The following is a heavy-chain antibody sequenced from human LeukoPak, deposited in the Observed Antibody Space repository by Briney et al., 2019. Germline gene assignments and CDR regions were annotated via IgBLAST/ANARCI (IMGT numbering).Heavy chain of an antibody. V-gene: IGHV3-21*01. CDR1: GFTFNRYN. CDR3: ARDFLHLGG. D-gene: IGHD3-16*01. J-gene: IGHJ3*01. CDR2: ISTSSSYI. Sequence: GGSLRLSCAASGFTFNRYNMNWVRRAPGKGLEWVSSISTSSSYIYYADSVRGRFTISRDNAKNTLYLQMSSLRAEDTAVYYCARDFLHLGGWGQGTMVTVSS.